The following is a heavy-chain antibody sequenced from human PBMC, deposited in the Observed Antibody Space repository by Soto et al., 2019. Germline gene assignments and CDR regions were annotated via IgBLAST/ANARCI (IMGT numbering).Heavy chain of an antibody. CDR3: ASVRYSYYGMDV. CDR2: IIPIFGTA. D-gene: IGHD3-9*01. Sequence: VASVKVSCKASGGTFSSYAISWVRQAPGQGLEWMGGIIPIFGTANYAQKFQGRVTITADESTSTAYMELSSLRSEDTAVYYCASVRYSYYGMDVWGQGTTVTVSS. V-gene: IGHV1-69*13. CDR1: GGTFSSYA. J-gene: IGHJ6*02.